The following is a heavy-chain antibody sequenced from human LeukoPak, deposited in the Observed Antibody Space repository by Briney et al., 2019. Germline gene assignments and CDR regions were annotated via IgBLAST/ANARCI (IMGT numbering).Heavy chain of an antibody. CDR1: GFTFSSSG. CDR3: GSYSSGFDY. Sequence: GGSLRLSCAASGFTFSSSGMHWVRQAPVKGLEWVTVISYDGSNKYYADSVKGRFTISRDNSKNTLYLQMNSLRAEDTAVYYCGSYSSGFDYWGQGTLVTVSS. J-gene: IGHJ4*02. V-gene: IGHV3-30*03. CDR2: ISYDGSNK. D-gene: IGHD6-19*01.